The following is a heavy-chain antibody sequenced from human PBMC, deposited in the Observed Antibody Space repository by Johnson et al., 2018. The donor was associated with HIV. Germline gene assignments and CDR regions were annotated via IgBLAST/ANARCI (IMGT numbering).Heavy chain of an antibody. D-gene: IGHD6-19*01. CDR2: ISYDGSNK. V-gene: IGHV3-30*03. CDR3: VRGGQWGATDAFDV. CDR1: GFTFRSYA. Sequence: QVQLVESGGGVVQPGRSLRLSCAASGFTFRSYAMHWVRQAPGKGLEWVAVISYDGSNKYYADSVKGRFTISRDNSKNTLYLQMNSLRPEDTAVYYCVRGGQWGATDAFDVWGQGTMVTVSS. J-gene: IGHJ3*01.